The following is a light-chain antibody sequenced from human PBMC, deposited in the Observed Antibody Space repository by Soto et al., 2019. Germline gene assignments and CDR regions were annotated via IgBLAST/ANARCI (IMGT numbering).Light chain of an antibody. CDR1: QSVSNSY. J-gene: IGKJ1*01. CDR2: GAS. V-gene: IGKV3-20*01. Sequence: EIVLTQSPGTLSLSPGERATLSCRASQSVSNSYIAWYQQKPGQAPRFLIYGASSRATGIPDRFSGSGSGTDFTLTISRLEPEDFAVYYCHQYGSSPWTFGQGTKVDIK. CDR3: HQYGSSPWT.